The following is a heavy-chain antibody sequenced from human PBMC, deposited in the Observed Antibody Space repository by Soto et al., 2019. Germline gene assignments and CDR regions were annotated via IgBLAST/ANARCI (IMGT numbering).Heavy chain of an antibody. V-gene: IGHV1-2*04. D-gene: IGHD6-19*01. CDR3: ARVREAVAEYYFDY. Sequence: ASVKVSCKASGYTFTGYYMHWVRQAPGQGLEWMGWINPNSGGTNYAQKFQGWVTMTRDTSISTAYMELSRLRSDDTAVYYCARVREAVAEYYFDYWGQGTLVTVSS. CDR2: INPNSGGT. CDR1: GYTFTGYY. J-gene: IGHJ4*02.